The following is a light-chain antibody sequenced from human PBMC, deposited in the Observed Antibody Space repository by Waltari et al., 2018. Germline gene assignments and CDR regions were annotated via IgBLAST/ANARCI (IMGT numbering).Light chain of an antibody. CDR3: QQRSNWPRT. CDR2: AAS. Sequence: EIVLTQSPATLSLSPGERVTLSCRASQSVSSYLAWYQQKPGQTPRLLIYAASTRATGLPARFSGSGSGTDFTLTISSLEPEDFAVYYCQQRSNWPRTFGQGTKVEIK. J-gene: IGKJ1*01. V-gene: IGKV3-11*01. CDR1: QSVSSY.